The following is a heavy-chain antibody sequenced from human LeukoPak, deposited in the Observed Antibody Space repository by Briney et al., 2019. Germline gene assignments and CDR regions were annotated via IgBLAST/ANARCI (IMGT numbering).Heavy chain of an antibody. J-gene: IGHJ4*02. CDR3: ARAKTD. CDR1: GFTFSNYA. Sequence: GGSLRLSCAASGFTFSNYAMTWVRQAPGKGLELVSVIYCGGSTYYADSVKGRFTISRDNSKNTLYLQMNSLRAEDTAVYYCARAKTDWGQGTLVTASS. CDR2: IYCGGST. V-gene: IGHV3-53*01.